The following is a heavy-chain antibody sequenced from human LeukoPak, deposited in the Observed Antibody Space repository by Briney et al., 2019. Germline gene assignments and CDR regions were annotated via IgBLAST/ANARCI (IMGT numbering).Heavy chain of an antibody. CDR3: ATDPAYSSSWYPAFDI. CDR2: IIPILGIA. V-gene: IGHV1-69*04. CDR1: GGTFSSYA. Sequence: SVKVSCKASGGTFSSYAISWVRQAPGQGLEWMGRIIPILGIANYAQKFQGRVTMTEDTPTDTAYMELSSLRSEDTAVYYCATDPAYSSSWYPAFDIWGQGTMVTVSS. J-gene: IGHJ3*02. D-gene: IGHD6-13*01.